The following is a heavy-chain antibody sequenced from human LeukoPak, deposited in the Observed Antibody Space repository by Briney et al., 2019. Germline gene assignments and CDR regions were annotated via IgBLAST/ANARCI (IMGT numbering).Heavy chain of an antibody. CDR2: IRYDGSNK. CDR1: GFPFSSYA. CDR3: AKWGGELLFPYYYYYMDV. Sequence: GGSLRLSCTASGFPFSSYAIHWVRQAPGKGLEWVAFIRYDGSNKYYADSVKGRFTISRDNSKNTLYLQMNSLRAEDTAVYYCAKWGGELLFPYYYYYMDVWGKGTTVTISS. V-gene: IGHV3-30*02. D-gene: IGHD3-10*01. J-gene: IGHJ6*03.